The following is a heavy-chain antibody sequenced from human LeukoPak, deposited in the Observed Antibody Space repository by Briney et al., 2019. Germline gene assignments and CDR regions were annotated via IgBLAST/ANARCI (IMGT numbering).Heavy chain of an antibody. CDR3: ARELEPTDAFDI. CDR2: IYTSGST. CDR1: GGSISSYY. J-gene: IGHJ3*02. Sequence: RPSETLSLTCTVSGGSISSYYWSWLRQPAGKGREGIGRIYTSGSTNYNPSLKSRVTMSVDTSKNQFSLKLSSVTAADTAVYYCARELEPTDAFDIWGQGTMVTVSS. V-gene: IGHV4-4*07. D-gene: IGHD1-1*01.